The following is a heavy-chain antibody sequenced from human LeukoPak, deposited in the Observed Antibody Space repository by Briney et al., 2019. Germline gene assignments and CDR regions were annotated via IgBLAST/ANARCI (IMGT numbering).Heavy chain of an antibody. J-gene: IGHJ5*02. V-gene: IGHV4-34*01. Sequence: SETLSLTCAAYGGSFSGYYWSWIRQPPGKGLEWIGEINHSGSTNYNPSLKSRVTISVDTSKNQFSLKLSSVTAADTAVYYCARRGITSTGYYYGSGARRYNWFDPWGQGTLVTVSS. CDR1: GGSFSGYY. D-gene: IGHD3-10*01. CDR2: INHSGST. CDR3: ARRGITSTGYYYGSGARRYNWFDP.